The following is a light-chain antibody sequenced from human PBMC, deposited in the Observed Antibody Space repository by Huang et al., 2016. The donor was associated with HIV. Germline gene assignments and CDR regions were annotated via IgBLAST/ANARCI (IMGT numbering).Light chain of an antibody. J-gene: IGKJ4*01. V-gene: IGKV3-15*01. Sequence: IVMTQSQATLSVSPGARVTLSCRSNRSVSSNVAWYQQRPCQAPRLLIYGSSTRSPGSPARFSGSCSGTDFALTIISLQSEDFALYYCHQYNNWLLSFGGGTRVDI. CDR1: RSVSSN. CDR3: HQYNNWLLS. CDR2: GSS.